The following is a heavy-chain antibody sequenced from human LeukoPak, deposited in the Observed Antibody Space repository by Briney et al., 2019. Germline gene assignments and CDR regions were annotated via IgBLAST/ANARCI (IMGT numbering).Heavy chain of an antibody. CDR1: GFTFSSYA. D-gene: IGHD5-18*01. CDR2: ISGSGGST. Sequence: GGSLRLSCAASGFTFSSYAISWVRQAPGKGLECVFDISGSGGSTYYGDSVKGRFTISRDNSKNTLYLQMNSLRAEDTAVYYCAKGGVGYSYGFFDYWGQGTLVAVSS. CDR3: AKGGVGYSYGFFDY. J-gene: IGHJ4*02. V-gene: IGHV3-23*01.